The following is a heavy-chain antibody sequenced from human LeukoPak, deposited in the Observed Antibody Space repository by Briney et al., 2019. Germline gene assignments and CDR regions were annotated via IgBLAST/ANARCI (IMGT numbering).Heavy chain of an antibody. CDR3: ARDYGGNSDY. CDR2: IYHSGST. D-gene: IGHD4-23*01. Sequence: SETLSLTCTVSGYSISSGYYWGWIRQPPGKGLEWIGSIYHSGSTYYNPSLKSRVTISVDTSKNQFSLKLSSVTAADTAVYYCARDYGGNSDYWGQGTLVTVSS. J-gene: IGHJ4*02. V-gene: IGHV4-38-2*02. CDR1: GYSISSGYY.